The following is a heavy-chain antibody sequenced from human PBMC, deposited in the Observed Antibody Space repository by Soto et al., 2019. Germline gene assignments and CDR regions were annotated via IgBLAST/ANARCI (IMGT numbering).Heavy chain of an antibody. CDR1: GDSISSSSQY. CDR3: ARHWIAGSSIP. Sequence: SETLSLTCSVSGDSISSSSQYWGWIRQPPGKGLEWIGSIHYSGTSYYNPSLKSRVTIFVDTSKNQLPLKLSSVTAADTAVYYCARHWIAGSSIPWGQGTLVTVSS. CDR2: IHYSGTS. D-gene: IGHD2-21*01. V-gene: IGHV4-39*01. J-gene: IGHJ5*02.